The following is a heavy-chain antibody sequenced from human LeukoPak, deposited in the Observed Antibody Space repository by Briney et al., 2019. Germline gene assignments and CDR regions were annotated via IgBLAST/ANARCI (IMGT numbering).Heavy chain of an antibody. V-gene: IGHV4-59*12. Sequence: SETLSLTCSVSGGSIRSYYWSWIRQPPGKGPEWIAYIHYSGSTNYNPSLKSRVTISVDTSKNQFSLKLSSVTAADTAVYYCARDPSYSSGYDAFDIWGQGTMVTVSS. J-gene: IGHJ3*02. CDR2: IHYSGST. D-gene: IGHD6-19*01. CDR1: GGSIRSYY. CDR3: ARDPSYSSGYDAFDI.